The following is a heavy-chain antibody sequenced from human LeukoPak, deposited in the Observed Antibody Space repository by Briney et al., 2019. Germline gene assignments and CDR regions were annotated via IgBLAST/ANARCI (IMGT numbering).Heavy chain of an antibody. CDR3: ARGARVHFWSSYYPPPYYFDY. J-gene: IGHJ4*02. CDR2: INHSGST. V-gene: IGHV4-34*01. Sequence: SETLSLTCAVYGGSFSGYYWSWIRQPPGKGLEWIEEINHSGSTNYSPSLKSRVTISVDTSKNQFSLKLSSVTAADTAVYYCARGARVHFWSSYYPPPYYFDYWGQGTLVTVSS. D-gene: IGHD3-3*02. CDR1: GGSFSGYY.